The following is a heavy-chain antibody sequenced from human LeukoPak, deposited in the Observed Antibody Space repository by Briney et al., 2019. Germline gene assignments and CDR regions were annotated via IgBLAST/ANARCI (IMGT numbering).Heavy chain of an antibody. CDR1: GFTFDDYA. V-gene: IGHV3-9*03. D-gene: IGHD2-2*01. CDR3: AKDTAGYCSSTSCSSAFDI. J-gene: IGHJ3*02. CDR2: ISWNSGSI. Sequence: GGSLRLSCAASGFTFDDYAMHWVRQAPGKGLEWVSGISWNSGSIGYADSVKGRFTISRDNAKNSLYLQMNSLRAEDMALYYCAKDTAGYCSSTSCSSAFDIWGQGTMVTVSS.